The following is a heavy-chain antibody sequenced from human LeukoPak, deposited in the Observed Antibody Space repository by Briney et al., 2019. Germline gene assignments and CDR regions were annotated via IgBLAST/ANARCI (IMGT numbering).Heavy chain of an antibody. CDR1: GFTFRSYE. Sequence: PGGSLRLSCAASGFTFRSYEMNWVRQAPGQGLEWVSYITSSGSTIYYADSVKGRFTISRDNAKNSLYLLMNSLRAEDTAVYYRARANYYDISGYDYWGQGTLVTVSS. V-gene: IGHV3-48*03. CDR3: ARANYYDISGYDY. CDR2: ITSSGSTI. J-gene: IGHJ4*02. D-gene: IGHD3-22*01.